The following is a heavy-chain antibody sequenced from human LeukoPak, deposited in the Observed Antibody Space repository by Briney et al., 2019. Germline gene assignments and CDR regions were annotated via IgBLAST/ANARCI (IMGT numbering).Heavy chain of an antibody. J-gene: IGHJ4*02. CDR3: QVGATTSY. CDR2: IKQDGSEK. Sequence: GGSLRLSCAASGFTFSDYYMSWIRQAPGKGLEWVANIKQDGSEKYYVDSVKGRFTISRDNAKNSLYLQMNSLRAEDTAVYYCQVGATTSYWGQGTLVTVSS. V-gene: IGHV3-7*01. D-gene: IGHD1-26*01. CDR1: GFTFSDYY.